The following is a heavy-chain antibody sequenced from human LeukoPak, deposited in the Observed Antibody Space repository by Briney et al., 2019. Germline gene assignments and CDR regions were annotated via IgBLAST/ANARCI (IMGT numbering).Heavy chain of an antibody. J-gene: IGHJ4*02. D-gene: IGHD3-10*01. CDR3: ARDQNYYGSGSYYNVDY. Sequence: ASVKVSCKASGYTFTEYYMHWVRQAPGQGLEWMGWINPNSGGTNSAQKFHGRVTMTRDTSITTTYMELSRLTSDDTAVYYCARDQNYYGSGSYYNVDYWGQGTLVTASS. CDR1: GYTFTEYY. V-gene: IGHV1-2*02. CDR2: INPNSGGT.